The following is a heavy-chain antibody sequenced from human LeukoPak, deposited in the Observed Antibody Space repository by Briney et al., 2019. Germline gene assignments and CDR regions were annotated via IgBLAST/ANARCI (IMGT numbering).Heavy chain of an antibody. CDR3: ARVFSGWYFYFDS. J-gene: IGHJ4*02. CDR1: GFTFSSYW. D-gene: IGHD6-19*01. Sequence: GGSLRLSCAASGFTFSSYWMHWVRQAPGKGLVWVSRINSDGSSTTYADSVKGRFTISRDNAKNTLYLQMNSLRAEDTAMYYCARVFSGWYFYFDSWGQGTLVTVSS. CDR2: INSDGSST. V-gene: IGHV3-74*01.